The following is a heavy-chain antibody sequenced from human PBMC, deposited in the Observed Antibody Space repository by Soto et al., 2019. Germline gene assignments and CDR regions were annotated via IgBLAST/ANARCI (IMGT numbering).Heavy chain of an antibody. CDR1: GGSISSYY. D-gene: IGHD2-21*01. J-gene: IGHJ4*02. CDR2: IYYSGST. V-gene: IGHV4-59*01. Sequence: ASETLSLTCTVSGGSISSYYWSWIRQPPGKGLEWIGYIYYSGSTNYNPSLKSRVTISVDTSKNQFSLKLSSVTAADTAVYYCARDRAYRYFDYWGQGTLVTVSS. CDR3: ARDRAYRYFDY.